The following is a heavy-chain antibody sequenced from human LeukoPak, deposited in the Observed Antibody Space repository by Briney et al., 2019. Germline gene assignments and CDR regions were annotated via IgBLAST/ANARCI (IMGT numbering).Heavy chain of an antibody. D-gene: IGHD5-12*01. CDR3: ARLRSGYLYYFDY. V-gene: IGHV4-39*01. CDR2: IYYSGST. Sequence: PGGSLRLSCAASGFTFSSYWMSWVRQPPGKGLEWIGSIYYSGSTYYNPSLKSRVTISVDTSKNQFSLKLSSVTAADTAVYYCARLRSGYLYYFDYWGQGTLVTVSS. CDR1: GFTFSSYW. J-gene: IGHJ4*02.